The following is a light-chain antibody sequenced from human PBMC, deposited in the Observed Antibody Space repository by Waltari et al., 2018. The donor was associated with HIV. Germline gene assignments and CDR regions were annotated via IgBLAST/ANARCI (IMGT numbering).Light chain of an antibody. Sequence: SYELTQPPSVSVSPGQTARITCSGDALPKPFAYWYQQKAGQAPLMVIYTDDKRPSGSPDRFAGSMSGTTVTLIISGVQPEDEADYYCESADDSGDHWVFGGGTKLSVL. CDR3: ESADDSGDHWV. CDR1: ALPKPF. CDR2: TDD. J-gene: IGLJ3*02. V-gene: IGLV3-25*03.